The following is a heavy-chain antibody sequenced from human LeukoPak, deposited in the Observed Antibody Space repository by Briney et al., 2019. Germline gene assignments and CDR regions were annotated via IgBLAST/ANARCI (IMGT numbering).Heavy chain of an antibody. CDR1: GGSINNYH. D-gene: IGHD1-1*01. Sequence: SETLSLTCTVSGGSINNYHWGWIRQPPGKGLEWIGYISYSGTTNYNPSLKSRVTISVDMSKSQFSLKLNSVTAADTAVYYCGRVTTGTVDHWGHGTLVTVSS. J-gene: IGHJ4*01. V-gene: IGHV4-59*01. CDR3: GRVTTGTVDH. CDR2: ISYSGTT.